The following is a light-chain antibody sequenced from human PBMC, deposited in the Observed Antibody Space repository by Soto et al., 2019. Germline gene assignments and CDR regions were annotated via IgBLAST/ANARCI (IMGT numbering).Light chain of an antibody. Sequence: DIQMTQSPSSLSASLGDRVTITCQASRDISVYLNWYQQKPGKPPKLIVYDASNLQTGVPSRFSGSGSGTHVSFTISSLQPEDIATYYCQQYDNLPPYTFGQGTTLEIK. J-gene: IGKJ2*01. CDR1: RDISVY. CDR3: QQYDNLPPYT. CDR2: DAS. V-gene: IGKV1-33*01.